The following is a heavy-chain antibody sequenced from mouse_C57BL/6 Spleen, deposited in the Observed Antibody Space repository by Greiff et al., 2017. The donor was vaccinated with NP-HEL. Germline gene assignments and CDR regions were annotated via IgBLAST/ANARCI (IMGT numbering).Heavy chain of an antibody. Sequence: EVQLQQSGPELVKPGASVKISCKASGYTFTDYYMNWVKQSHGKSLEWIGDINPNNGGTSYNQKFKGKATLTVDKSSSTAYMELRSLTSEDSAVYYCARGGTGTHFDYWGQGTTLTVSS. V-gene: IGHV1-26*01. CDR1: GYTFTDYY. D-gene: IGHD4-1*01. CDR3: ARGGTGTHFDY. J-gene: IGHJ2*01. CDR2: INPNNGGT.